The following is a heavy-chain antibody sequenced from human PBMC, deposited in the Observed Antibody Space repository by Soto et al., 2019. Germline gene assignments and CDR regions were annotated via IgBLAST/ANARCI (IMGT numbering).Heavy chain of an antibody. CDR2: IGGSGDNT. D-gene: IGHD3-10*01. Sequence: EVQVLESGGGLVQPGGSLRLSCAASGFTCNSYGMSWVRQAPGKGLEWVSAIGGSGDNTYYADSVKGRFTIARDNSKNTLDLQMTSLRAEDTAVYYCAKGGSASYYYGMDVWGPGTPVTVS. V-gene: IGHV3-23*01. CDR3: AKGGSASYYYGMDV. CDR1: GFTCNSYG. J-gene: IGHJ6*02.